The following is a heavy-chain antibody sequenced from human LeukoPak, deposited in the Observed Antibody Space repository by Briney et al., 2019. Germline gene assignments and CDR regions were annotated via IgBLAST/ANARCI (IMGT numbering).Heavy chain of an antibody. CDR2: ISTSGST. CDR1: GASITSGYYY. J-gene: IGHJ4*02. Sequence: PSETLSLTRTVSGASITSGYYYWSWIRQPAGKGLEWIGRISTSGSTNYNPSLRSRVTISVDTSKNQFSLKLSSVTAADTAVYYCARDPSGKDYDSSGYDFWGQGTLVTVSS. D-gene: IGHD3-22*01. CDR3: ARDPSGKDYDSSGYDF. V-gene: IGHV4-61*02.